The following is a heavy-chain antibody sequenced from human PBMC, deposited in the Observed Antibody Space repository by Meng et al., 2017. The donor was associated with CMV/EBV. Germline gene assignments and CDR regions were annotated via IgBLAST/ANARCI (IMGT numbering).Heavy chain of an antibody. CDR1: GGTFSSYA. D-gene: IGHD2-2*01. J-gene: IGHJ6*02. CDR2: IIPILGIA. Sequence: SVKVSCKAPGGTFSSYAISWVRQAPGQGLEWMGGIIPILGIANYAQKFQGRVTITADKSTSTAYMELSSLRSEDTAVYYCATLYCSSTSCLGTYYYYGMDVWGQGTTVTVSS. CDR3: ATLYCSSTSCLGTYYYYGMDV. V-gene: IGHV1-69*10.